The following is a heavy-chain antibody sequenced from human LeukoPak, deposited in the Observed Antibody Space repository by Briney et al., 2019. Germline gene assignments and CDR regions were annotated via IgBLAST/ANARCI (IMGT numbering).Heavy chain of an antibody. Sequence: SETLSLTCAVYGGSFSGYYWSWIRQPPGKGLEWIGSIYYSGSTYYNPSLKSRVTISVDTSKNQFSLKLSSVTAADTAVYYCARQRGGSTMIVVVIPHFDYWGQGTLVTVSS. J-gene: IGHJ4*02. CDR1: GGSFSGYY. V-gene: IGHV4-34*01. D-gene: IGHD3-22*01. CDR3: ARQRGGSTMIVVVIPHFDY. CDR2: IYYSGST.